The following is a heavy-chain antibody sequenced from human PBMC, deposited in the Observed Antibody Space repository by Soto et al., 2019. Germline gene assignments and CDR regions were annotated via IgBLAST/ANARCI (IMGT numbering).Heavy chain of an antibody. D-gene: IGHD5-12*01. CDR1: GGTFSSYA. V-gene: IGHV1-69*13. CDR2: IIPIFGTA. J-gene: IGHJ4*02. CDR3: ARAPRAERWLQFCD. Sequence: GASVKVSCKASGGTFSSYAISWVRQAPGQGLEWMGGIIPIFGTANYAQKFQGRVTITADESTSTAYMELSSLRSEDTAVYYCARAPRAERWLQFCDWGQGTLVTVSS.